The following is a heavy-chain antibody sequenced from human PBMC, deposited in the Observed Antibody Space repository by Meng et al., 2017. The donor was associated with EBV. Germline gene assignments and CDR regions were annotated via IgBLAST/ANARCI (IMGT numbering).Heavy chain of an antibody. V-gene: IGHV1-69*01. CDR2: FLPRLGAP. CDR3: ASESGRGYTPDY. J-gene: IGHJ4*02. Sequence: QVQLVQSAAEVQKPGSAVKVSCKTSGGPFRYYAISWVRQAPGQGTEWLGGFLPRLGAPNYAQKFHGRVKITADESTSTHYMDLSSLRSEDTAIYYCASESGRGYTPDYWGQGTLVTVSS. CDR1: GGPFRYYA. D-gene: IGHD3-10*01.